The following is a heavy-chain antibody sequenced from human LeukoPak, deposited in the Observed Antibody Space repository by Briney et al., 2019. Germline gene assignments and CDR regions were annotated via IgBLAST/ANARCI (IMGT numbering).Heavy chain of an antibody. J-gene: IGHJ4*02. CDR2: IKQDGSEK. CDR1: GFTFSSYW. V-gene: IGHV3-7*01. CDR3: ARVQSSSWYWGSYYFDY. Sequence: GGPLRLSCAASGFTFSSYWMSWVRQAPGKGLEWVANIKQDGSEKYYVDSVKGRFTISRDNAKNSLYLQMNSLRAEDTAVYYCARVQSSSWYWGSYYFDYWGQGTLVTVSS. D-gene: IGHD6-13*01.